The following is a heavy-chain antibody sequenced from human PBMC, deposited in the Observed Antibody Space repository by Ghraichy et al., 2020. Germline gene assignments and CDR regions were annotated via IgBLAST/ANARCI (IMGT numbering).Heavy chain of an antibody. J-gene: IGHJ4*02. CDR3: ARGSGGSAATLDF. Sequence: GGSLRLSCAASGFTFKNYGMHWVRQAPGKGLEWMSFRYYDGSNKYYADSVKGRFAISRDNSKNTVYLQINSLRVEDTAVYYCARGSGGSAATLDFGGRGTLVTVSS. CDR1: GFTFKNYG. D-gene: IGHD6-13*01. V-gene: IGHV3-33*01. CDR2: RYYDGSNK.